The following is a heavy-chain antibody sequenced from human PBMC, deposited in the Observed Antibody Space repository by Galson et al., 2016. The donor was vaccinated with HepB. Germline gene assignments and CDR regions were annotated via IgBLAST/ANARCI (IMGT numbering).Heavy chain of an antibody. CDR1: GFNFRSHVMN. CDR2: FYYNGSP. Sequence: LRLSCAASGFNFRSHVMNWVRQPPGKGLEWIGSFYYNGSPYYNPSLKSRVTISVDTFKNQFSLRLSSVTAADTAVYYCATPTQRGRLRFFEWKGAFDICGQGTMATVSS. V-gene: IGHV4-39*01. D-gene: IGHD3-3*01. CDR3: ATPTQRGRLRFFEWKGAFDI. J-gene: IGHJ3*02.